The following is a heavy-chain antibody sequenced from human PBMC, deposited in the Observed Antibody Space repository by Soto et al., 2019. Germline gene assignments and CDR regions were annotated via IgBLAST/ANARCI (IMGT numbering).Heavy chain of an antibody. CDR1: GGTFSSYA. CDR3: ARGGAEYNWLDP. V-gene: IGHV1-69*13. D-gene: IGHD6-6*01. Sequence: EASVKVSCKASGGTFSSYAISWVRQAPGQGLEWMGGIIPIFGTANYAQKFQGRVTITADESTSTAYMELSSLRSEDTAVYYCARGGAEYNWLDPWGQGTLVTVSS. CDR2: IIPIFGTA. J-gene: IGHJ5*01.